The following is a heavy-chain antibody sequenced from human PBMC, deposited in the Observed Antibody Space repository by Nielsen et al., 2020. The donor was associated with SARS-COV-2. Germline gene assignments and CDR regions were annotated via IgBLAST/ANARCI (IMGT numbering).Heavy chain of an antibody. J-gene: IGHJ6*02. D-gene: IGHD2-2*02. CDR3: AREGYCSSTSCYNYYYGMDV. CDR2: IYYSGST. Sequence: WIRQPPGKGLEWIGYIYYSGSTYYNPSLKSRVIISVDTSKNQFSLKLSSVTAADTAVYYCAREGYCSSTSCYNYYYGMDVWGQGTTVTVSS. V-gene: IGHV4-31*02.